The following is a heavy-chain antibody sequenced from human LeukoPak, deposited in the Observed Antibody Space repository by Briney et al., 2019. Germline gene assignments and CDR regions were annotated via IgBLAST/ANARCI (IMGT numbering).Heavy chain of an antibody. D-gene: IGHD3-10*01. J-gene: IGHJ5*02. CDR3: ARVSYNAGSFISGGWFDP. CDR2: VHTSGSP. CDR1: GGSTNRHY. V-gene: IGHV4-4*07. Sequence: ETLSLTCDVSGGSTNRHYWSWIPLPARKGLEWIGRVHTSGSPDYSPSLKSRVTMSVDTSKNQVSLRLSSMTAADTAVYFCARVSYNAGSFISGGWFDPWGQGIRVTVSS.